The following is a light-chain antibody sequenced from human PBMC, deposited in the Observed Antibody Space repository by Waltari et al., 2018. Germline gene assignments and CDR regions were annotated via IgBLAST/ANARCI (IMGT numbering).Light chain of an antibody. CDR1: QSVSST. J-gene: IGKJ4*01. Sequence: EIVMTQSPATLSVSPGHRATLSCRASQSVSSTLAWYQQKPGQPPRLLIYGASTRATATPARFSGSGSGTEFTLAISSLQSEDFAVYYCQQYYEWPLTFGGGTKVEIK. CDR3: QQYYEWPLT. V-gene: IGKV3D-15*01. CDR2: GAS.